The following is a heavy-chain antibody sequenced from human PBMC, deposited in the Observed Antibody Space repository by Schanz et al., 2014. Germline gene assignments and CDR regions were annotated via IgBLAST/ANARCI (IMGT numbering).Heavy chain of an antibody. V-gene: IGHV1-69*08. CDR3: ARDPQYYYGSGRGY. J-gene: IGHJ4*02. Sequence: QVQLVQSGAEVKKPGSSVKVSCKASGGTFRSYTVSWVRQAPGQGLEWMGRITPTLGKVDYAQKFQGRVTITADISTSTAYMERISLTSEDTAVYYCARDPQYYYGSGRGYWGQGTLVTVST. D-gene: IGHD3-10*01. CDR1: GGTFRSYT. CDR2: ITPTLGKV.